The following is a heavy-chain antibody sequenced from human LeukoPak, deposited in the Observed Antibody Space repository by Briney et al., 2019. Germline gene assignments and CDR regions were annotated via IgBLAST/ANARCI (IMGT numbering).Heavy chain of an antibody. Sequence: SETLSLTCTVSGGSISSYYWSWIRQPAGKGLEWIGRIYTSGSTNYNPSLKSRVTMSVDTSKNQFSLKLSSVTAADTAVYYCARLRWVVVEDTAYYFDYWGQGTLVTVSS. CDR2: IYTSGST. J-gene: IGHJ4*02. CDR3: ARLRWVVVEDTAYYFDY. CDR1: GGSISSYY. D-gene: IGHD2-15*01. V-gene: IGHV4-4*07.